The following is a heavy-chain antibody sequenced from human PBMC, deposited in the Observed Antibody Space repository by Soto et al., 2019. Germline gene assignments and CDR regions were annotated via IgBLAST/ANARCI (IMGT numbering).Heavy chain of an antibody. D-gene: IGHD2-2*01. J-gene: IGHJ6*02. CDR1: GGTFSSYA. V-gene: IGHV1-69*06. CDR2: IIPIFGTA. CDR3: ARVGNCSSTSCYFLHGMDV. Sequence: SVKVSCKASGGTFSSYAISWVRQAPGQGLEWMGGIIPIFGTANYAQKFQGRVTITADKSTSTAYMELSSLRSEDPAVYYCARVGNCSSTSCYFLHGMDVWGQGTTVTVSS.